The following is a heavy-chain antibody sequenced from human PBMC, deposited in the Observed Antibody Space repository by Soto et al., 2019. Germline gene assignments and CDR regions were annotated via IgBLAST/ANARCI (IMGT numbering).Heavy chain of an antibody. CDR3: ARDYYGDYFFDC. J-gene: IGHJ4*02. D-gene: IGHD4-17*01. Sequence: GGSLRLSCAASGFTCSSYAMSWVRQAPGKGLEWVSAISGSGGSTYYADSVKGRFTISRDNAKNSLFLQMNSLRAEDTAVYYCARDYYGDYFFDCWGQGTLVTVSS. V-gene: IGHV3-23*01. CDR1: GFTCSSYA. CDR2: ISGSGGST.